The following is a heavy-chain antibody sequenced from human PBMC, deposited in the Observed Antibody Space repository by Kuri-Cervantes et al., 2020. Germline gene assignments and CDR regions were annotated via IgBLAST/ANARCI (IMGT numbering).Heavy chain of an antibody. D-gene: IGHD3-16*01. CDR3: AKDGGSYYYYYMDV. Sequence: GESLKISCAASGFTFDDYTMHWVRQAPGKGLEWVSLISWDGGSTYYADSVKGRFTISRDNSKNSLYLQMNSLRAEDTALYYCAKDGGSYYYYYMDVWGKGTTVTVSS. J-gene: IGHJ6*03. CDR1: GFTFDDYT. CDR2: ISWDGGST. V-gene: IGHV3-43D*04.